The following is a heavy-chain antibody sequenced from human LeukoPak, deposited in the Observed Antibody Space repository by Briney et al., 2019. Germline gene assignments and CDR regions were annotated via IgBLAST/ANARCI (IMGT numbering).Heavy chain of an antibody. CDR1: GGSISSYY. Sequence: PSETLSLTCTVSGGSISSYYWSWIRQPPGKGLEWIGYIYYSGSTNYNPSLKSRVTISVEPSKNQFSLKLSSVTAADTAVYYCAREGSRGYTDYWGQGTLVTVSS. V-gene: IGHV4-59*01. D-gene: IGHD5-24*01. CDR3: AREGSRGYTDY. J-gene: IGHJ4*02. CDR2: IYYSGST.